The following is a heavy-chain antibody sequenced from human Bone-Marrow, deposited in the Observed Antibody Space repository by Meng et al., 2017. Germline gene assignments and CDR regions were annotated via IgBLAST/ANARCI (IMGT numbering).Heavy chain of an antibody. V-gene: IGHV4-31*01. Sequence: KPAHCLSLTRSFSGGSINSAGYYWSWIRQHPGKGLEWIGYIYYTENTYYNPSLKSPMTISLDKSKNQFSLKLNSVTVADTAVYYCARGRASCSSGGCSLGWFDPWGQGTLVTVSS. J-gene: IGHJ5*02. CDR1: GGSINSAGYY. CDR2: IYYTENT. CDR3: ARGRASCSSGGCSLGWFDP. D-gene: IGHD2-15*01.